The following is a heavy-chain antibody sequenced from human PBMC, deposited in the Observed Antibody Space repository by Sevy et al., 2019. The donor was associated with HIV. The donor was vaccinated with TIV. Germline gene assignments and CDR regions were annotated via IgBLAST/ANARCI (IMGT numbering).Heavy chain of an antibody. CDR1: GFSYSSYG. D-gene: IGHD3-16*01. Sequence: GGSLRLSCAASGFSYSSYGMHWVRQAPGKGLEWVAYIQYDGSNKDYADSVKGRFTISRDNSKNKLDLQMNSLRVEDTAVYYCVKEGGGGGGDHWGQGTLVTVSS. CDR2: IQYDGSNK. V-gene: IGHV3-30*02. J-gene: IGHJ4*02. CDR3: VKEGGGGGGDH.